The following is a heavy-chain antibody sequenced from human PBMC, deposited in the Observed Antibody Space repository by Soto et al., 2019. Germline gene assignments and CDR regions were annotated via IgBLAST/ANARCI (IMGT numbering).Heavy chain of an antibody. Sequence: QVQLVESGGGVVQPGRSLRLSCAASGFTFSRYGMHWVRQAPGKGPEWVAVISYDGSNKYYADSVKGRFTISRDNSKNTLYLQMNSLRAEDTAVYYWATGVPELHWGEGTLVTVSS. D-gene: IGHD1-7*01. CDR1: GFTFSRYG. V-gene: IGHV3-30*03. CDR2: ISYDGSNK. J-gene: IGHJ4*02. CDR3: ATGVPELH.